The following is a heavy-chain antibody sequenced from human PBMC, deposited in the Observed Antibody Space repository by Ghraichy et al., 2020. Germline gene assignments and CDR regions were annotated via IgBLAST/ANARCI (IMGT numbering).Heavy chain of an antibody. CDR1: GFTFSDYY. Sequence: GGSLRLSCAASGFTFSDYYMSWIRQAPGKGLEWVSYISSSSSYTNYADSVKGRFTISRDNAKNSLYLQMNSLRAEDTAVYYCARDAPDPTQGAIGGYSYGYDYWGQGTLVTVSS. CDR3: ARDAPDPTQGAIGGYSYGYDY. V-gene: IGHV3-11*05. D-gene: IGHD5-18*01. CDR2: ISSSSSYT. J-gene: IGHJ4*02.